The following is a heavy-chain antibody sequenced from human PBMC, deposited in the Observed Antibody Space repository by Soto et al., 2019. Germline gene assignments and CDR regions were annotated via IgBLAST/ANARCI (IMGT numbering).Heavy chain of an antibody. CDR3: ARSPAAAATYYFDY. D-gene: IGHD6-13*01. Sequence: GGSLRLSCAASGFTVSSNYMSWVRQAPGKGLEWVSVIYSGGSTYYADSVKGRFTISRDNSKNTLYLQMNSLRAEDTAVYYCARSPAAAATYYFDYWGQGTLVTVSS. J-gene: IGHJ4*02. CDR2: IYSGGST. V-gene: IGHV3-53*01. CDR1: GFTVSSNY.